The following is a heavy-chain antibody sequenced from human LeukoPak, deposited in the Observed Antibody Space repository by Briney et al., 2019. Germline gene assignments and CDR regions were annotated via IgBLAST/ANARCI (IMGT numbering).Heavy chain of an antibody. CDR2: INHSGST. V-gene: IGHV4-34*01. CDR1: GGSFSGYY. Sequence: PSETLSLTCAVYGGSFSGYYWSWIRQPPGKGLEWIGEINHSGSTNYNPSLKSRVTISVDTSKNQFSLKLSSVTAANTAVYYCARGKSSTSTRNWFDPWGQGTLVTASS. CDR3: ARGKSSTSTRNWFDP. D-gene: IGHD2-2*01. J-gene: IGHJ5*02.